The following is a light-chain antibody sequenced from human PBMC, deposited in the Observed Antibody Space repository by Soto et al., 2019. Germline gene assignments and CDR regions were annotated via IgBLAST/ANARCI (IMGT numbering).Light chain of an antibody. CDR3: SSYTSKSSLI. V-gene: IGLV2-14*01. CDR1: MRDVGAYNL. CDR2: EVR. Sequence: QSALTQPAAVSGSPGQSITISCAGTMRDVGAYNLVSWYQQHPGRAPQLIIYEVRNRPSGISFRFSGSKSGNTASLTISGLQAEDEADYYCSSYTSKSSLIFGGGTKVTVL. J-gene: IGLJ2*01.